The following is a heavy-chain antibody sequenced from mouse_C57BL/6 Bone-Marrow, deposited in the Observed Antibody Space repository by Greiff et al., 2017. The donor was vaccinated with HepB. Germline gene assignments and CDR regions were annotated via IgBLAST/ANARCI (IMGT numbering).Heavy chain of an antibody. J-gene: IGHJ3*01. Sequence: DVKLQESGPGLVKPSQSLSLTCSVTGYSITSGYYWNWIRQFPGNKLEWMGYISYDGSNNYNPSLKNRISITRDTSKNQFFLKLNSVTTEDTATYYCLAWFAYWGQGTPVTVSA. CDR1: GYSITSGYY. V-gene: IGHV3-6*01. CDR3: LAWFAY. CDR2: ISYDGSN.